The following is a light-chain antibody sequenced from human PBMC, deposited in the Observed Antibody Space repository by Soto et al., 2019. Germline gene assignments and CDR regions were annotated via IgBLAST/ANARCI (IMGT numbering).Light chain of an antibody. J-gene: IGLJ1*01. V-gene: IGLV1-44*01. CDR2: SND. CDR1: SSNIASNT. CDR3: ASGDDSLNGHV. Sequence: QSVLTQPPSASGTPGQRVTVSCSGSSSNIASNTVNWYQQLPGTAPKPLIYSNDQRPSGVPDRFSAARSGTSASLVISGLRSEDGADYYCASGDDSLNGHVFVNGTKVTVL.